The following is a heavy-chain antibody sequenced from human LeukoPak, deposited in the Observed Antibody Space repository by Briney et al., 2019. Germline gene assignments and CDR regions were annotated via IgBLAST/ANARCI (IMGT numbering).Heavy chain of an antibody. D-gene: IGHD5-12*01. V-gene: IGHV4-31*03. CDR3: ARGGGYAFVF. J-gene: IGHJ4*02. CDR1: GGAISSGHYY. CDR2: IYNTGNT. Sequence: PSETRSLTCTVSGGAISSGHYYWIWIRQQPGKGLEWLGYIYNTGNTYYNPSLKSRVTMSVDTSKNQFSLRLTSVTAADTAIYYCARGGGYAFVFWGQGTLVTVSS.